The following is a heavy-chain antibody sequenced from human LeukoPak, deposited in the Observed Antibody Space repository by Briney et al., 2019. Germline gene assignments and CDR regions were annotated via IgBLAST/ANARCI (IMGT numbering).Heavy chain of an antibody. CDR3: AREIGPRQLHLWASAFDY. CDR1: GYTFTSYY. D-gene: IGHD5-18*01. Sequence: ASVKVSCKASGYTFTSYYMHWVRQAPGQGLEWMGIINPSDGRTSYAQKFQGRVTMTRDTSTSTVYMELSSLRSEDTAVYYCAREIGPRQLHLWASAFDYWGQGTLVTVSS. CDR2: INPSDGRT. V-gene: IGHV1-46*01. J-gene: IGHJ4*02.